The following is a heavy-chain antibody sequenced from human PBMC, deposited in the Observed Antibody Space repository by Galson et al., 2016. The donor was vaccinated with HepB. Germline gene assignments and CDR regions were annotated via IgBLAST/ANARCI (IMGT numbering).Heavy chain of an antibody. Sequence: SVKVSCKASGGMFSSYAISWVRQAPGQGLEWMGGIIPIFDTTAYAQRFQGRVTITADESTRTAYMEMSGLRSEDTAIYYCARARRFLEWLNDFWGQGTLVTVSS. CDR3: ARARRFLEWLNDF. D-gene: IGHD3-3*01. CDR1: GGMFSSYA. V-gene: IGHV1-69*13. J-gene: IGHJ4*02. CDR2: IIPIFDTT.